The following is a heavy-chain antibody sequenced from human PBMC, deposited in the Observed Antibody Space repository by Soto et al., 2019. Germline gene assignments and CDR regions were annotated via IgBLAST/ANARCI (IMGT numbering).Heavy chain of an antibody. Sequence: SSISSSSSYIYYADSVKGRFTISRDNAKNALYLQMNSLRAEDTAVYYCARDLGFGYCSSTSCYRAGHYYGMDVWGQGTTVTVSS. J-gene: IGHJ6*02. V-gene: IGHV3-21*01. CDR3: ARDLGFGYCSSTSCYRAGHYYGMDV. D-gene: IGHD2-2*01. CDR2: ISSSSSYI.